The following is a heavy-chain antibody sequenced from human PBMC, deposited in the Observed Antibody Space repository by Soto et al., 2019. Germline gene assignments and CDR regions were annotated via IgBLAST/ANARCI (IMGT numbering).Heavy chain of an antibody. CDR2: IYWDDDK. Sequence: QITLKESGPTLVKPTQTFTLACTFSGFSLSTSGMGVGWIRQPPGKALEWLALIYWDDDKRYSPSLKSRLTIXKDTSXNQXXLTXXXXXXXXTAXXXXXXXXXXXSFDXWGQGTLVTVSS. V-gene: IGHV2-5*02. D-gene: IGHD5-18*01. CDR3: XXXXXXXSFDX. J-gene: IGHJ4*02. CDR1: GFSLSTSGMG.